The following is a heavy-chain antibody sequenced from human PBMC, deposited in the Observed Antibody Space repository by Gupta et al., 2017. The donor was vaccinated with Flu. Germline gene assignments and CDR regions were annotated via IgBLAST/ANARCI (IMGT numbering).Heavy chain of an antibody. CDR3: AREKHCSTASCYRWFDS. J-gene: IGHJ5*01. D-gene: IGHD2-2*02. CDR2: INPHSNST. CDR1: TFAAYY. Sequence: TFAAYYIHWVRQAPGQGLEWMGRINPHSNSTNYEQKFRGRVTITMDTSISTVYMDLSRLRSDDTAVYYCAREKHCSTASCYRWFDSWGQGTLVTVSS. V-gene: IGHV1-2*06.